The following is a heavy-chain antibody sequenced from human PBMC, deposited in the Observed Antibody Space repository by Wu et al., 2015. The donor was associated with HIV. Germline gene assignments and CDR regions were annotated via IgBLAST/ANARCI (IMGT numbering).Heavy chain of an antibody. CDR3: ARDRSGCSGGSCYWHWYFDL. D-gene: IGHD2-15*01. Sequence: QVQLVQSGAEVKKPGSSVKVSCKASGGTFSSYGISWVRQAPGQGLQWMGGIIPLFGTANYAQKFQGRVSITTDESVSTVYMELNSLRSEDTAVYYCARDRSGCSGGSCYWHWYFDLWGLAPWSLSPQ. J-gene: IGHJ2*01. CDR2: IIPLFGTA. V-gene: IGHV1-69*05. CDR1: GGTFSSYG.